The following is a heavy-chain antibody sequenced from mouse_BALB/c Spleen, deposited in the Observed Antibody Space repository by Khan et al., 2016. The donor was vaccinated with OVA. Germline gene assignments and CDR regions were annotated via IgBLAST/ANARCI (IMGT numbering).Heavy chain of an antibody. CDR1: GYTFTSYW. V-gene: IGHV1-87*01. CDR3: ASGGITTGFFGY. CDR2: ILPGDGSI. D-gene: IGHD1-1*01. Sequence: QVQLQQSGTELARPGASVKLSCKAAGYTFTSYWMQWVKQRLGQGLEWIGAILPGDGSIRYTQRFKGKATLTADKSSRTAYMQFSSLATEDSAVYYCASGGITTGFFGYWGQGTTLTVSS. J-gene: IGHJ2*01.